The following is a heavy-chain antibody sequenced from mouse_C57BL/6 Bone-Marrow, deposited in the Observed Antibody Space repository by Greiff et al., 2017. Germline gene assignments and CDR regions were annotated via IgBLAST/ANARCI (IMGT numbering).Heavy chain of an antibody. CDR1: GYTFTSYW. Sequence: VQLQQPGAELVKPGASVKLSCKASGYTFTSYWMQWVKQRPGQGLEWIGDIDPTDSCTNYNQKFKGKATLTVDTSSIIAYMQLSSLASGASAVSYCASHMSDYWGQGTTLTVSS. CDR3: ASHMSDY. V-gene: IGHV1-50*01. J-gene: IGHJ2*01. CDR2: IDPTDSCT.